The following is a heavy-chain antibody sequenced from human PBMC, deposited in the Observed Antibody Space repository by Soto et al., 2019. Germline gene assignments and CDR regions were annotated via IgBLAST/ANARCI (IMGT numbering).Heavy chain of an antibody. CDR1: GGTFSSYT. Sequence: GASVKVSCKASGGTFSSYTISWVRQAPGQGLEWMGRIIPILGIANYAQKFQGRVTITADKSTSTAYMELSSLRSEDTAVYYCARDKVGSSWYGDNWFDPWGQGTLVT. V-gene: IGHV1-69*04. J-gene: IGHJ5*02. CDR3: ARDKVGSSWYGDNWFDP. CDR2: IIPILGIA. D-gene: IGHD6-13*01.